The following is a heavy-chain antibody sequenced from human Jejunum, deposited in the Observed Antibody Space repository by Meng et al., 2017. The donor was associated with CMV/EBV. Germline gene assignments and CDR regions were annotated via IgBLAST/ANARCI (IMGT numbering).Heavy chain of an antibody. CDR3: AVDIVPAMGPGTPLTTNY. CDR1: GGSFSGYY. D-gene: IGHD5-12*01. CDR2: INHSGTT. Sequence: QPWGAGLLKHSGTLALACAFYGGSFSGYYWNWISQPPGKGLEWIGEINHSGTTNYNPSLKSRVTISVDTSKNQFSLKLSSVTAADTAVYYCAVDIVPAMGPGTPLTTNYWGQGTLVTVSS. V-gene: IGHV4-34*01. J-gene: IGHJ4*02.